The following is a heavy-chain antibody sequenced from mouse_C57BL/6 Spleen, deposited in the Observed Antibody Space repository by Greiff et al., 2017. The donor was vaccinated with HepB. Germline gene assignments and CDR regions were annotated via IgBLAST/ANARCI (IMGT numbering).Heavy chain of an antibody. J-gene: IGHJ4*01. CDR3: ARRDYYYGSSYNAMDY. Sequence: VQLQKSGPELVKPGASVKISCKASGYSFTGYYMHWVKQSHGNILDWIGYIYPYNGVSSYNQKFKGKATLTVDKSSSTAYMELRSLTSEDSAVYYCARRDYYYGSSYNAMDYWGQGTSVTVSS. CDR2: IYPYNGVS. V-gene: IGHV1-31*01. D-gene: IGHD1-1*01. CDR1: GYSFTGYY.